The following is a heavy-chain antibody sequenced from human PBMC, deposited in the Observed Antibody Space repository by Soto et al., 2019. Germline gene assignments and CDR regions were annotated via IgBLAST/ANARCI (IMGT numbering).Heavy chain of an antibody. V-gene: IGHV3-30-3*01. CDR2: ISYDGSNK. Sequence: QVQLVESGGGVVQPGRSLRLSCAASGFTFSSYAMHWVRQAPGKGLEWVAVISYDGSNKYYADSVKGRFTISRDNSKNTLYLQMNSLRAEDTAVYYCARIPAGSSGYFDYWGQGTLVTVSS. D-gene: IGHD3-22*01. CDR1: GFTFSSYA. J-gene: IGHJ4*02. CDR3: ARIPAGSSGYFDY.